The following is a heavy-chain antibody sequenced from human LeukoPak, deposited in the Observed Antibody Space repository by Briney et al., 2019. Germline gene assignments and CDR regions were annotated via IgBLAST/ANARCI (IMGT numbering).Heavy chain of an antibody. CDR2: MNPNSGNT. CDR1: GYTFTSYD. Sequence: GASVKVSCKASGYTFTSYDINWVQQATGQGLEWMGWMNPNSGNTGDAQKFQGRVTITRNTSISTAYMELSSLRSEDTAVYYCARARAVAAKGNAFDIWGQGTMVTVSS. V-gene: IGHV1-8*03. J-gene: IGHJ3*02. D-gene: IGHD6-19*01. CDR3: ARARAVAAKGNAFDI.